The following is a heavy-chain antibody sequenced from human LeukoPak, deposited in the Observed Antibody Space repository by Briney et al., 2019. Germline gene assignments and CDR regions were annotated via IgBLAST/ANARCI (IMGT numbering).Heavy chain of an antibody. CDR3: ARHDGRSGGTMGALDS. V-gene: IGHV4-39*01. J-gene: IGHJ4*02. CDR2: IYDSRTI. CDR1: GGSISSGSLH. D-gene: IGHD4-23*01. Sequence: KPSETLSLTCTVSGGSISSGSLHWGWFRQSPGKGLEWIGSIYDSRTIYYNPSLNSRVTISAVTSKNQFSLQLNSVTAADTAVYYCARHDGRSGGTMGALDSWGQGSLVTVSS.